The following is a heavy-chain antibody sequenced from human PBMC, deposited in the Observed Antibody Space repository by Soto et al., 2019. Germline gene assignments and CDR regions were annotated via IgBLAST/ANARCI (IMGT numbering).Heavy chain of an antibody. V-gene: IGHV4-59*01. CDR2: IYYSGTT. Sequence: PSETLWLTCTVSGDSISSSYWAWIRQSPGKGLEWIAYIYYSGTTNYNPSLESRASISMDTSKNQFSLRLTSVTAADTAVYYCARSFVHQWLVHDANYICAQRT. D-gene: IGHD6-19*01. J-gene: IGHJ3*02. CDR3: ARSFVHQWLVHDANYI. CDR1: GDSISSSY.